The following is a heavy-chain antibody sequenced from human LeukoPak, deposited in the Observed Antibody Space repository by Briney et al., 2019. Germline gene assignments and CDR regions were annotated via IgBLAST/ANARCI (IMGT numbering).Heavy chain of an antibody. CDR3: ARARQVAATKYYFDY. CDR1: GGSITSGYY. V-gene: IGHV4-38-2*02. Sequence: SQTLSLTCTVSGGSITSGYYWGWIRQPPGKGLEWIGSVFHRGSTYYNPSLESRVTMSVDTSKNQFSLRLSSVTAADTARYYCARARQVAATKYYFDYWGQGTLVTVSS. CDR2: VFHRGST. D-gene: IGHD1-26*01. J-gene: IGHJ4*02.